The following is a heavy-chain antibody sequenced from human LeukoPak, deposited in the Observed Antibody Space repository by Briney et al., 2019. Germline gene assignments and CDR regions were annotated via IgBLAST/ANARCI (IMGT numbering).Heavy chain of an antibody. J-gene: IGHJ4*02. V-gene: IGHV3-33*01. CDR3: ARDRLTTVTTFHFDY. Sequence: GGSLRLSCAASGFTFSTYAVHWVRQAPGKGLEWVAVIWSDSTNKYYADSVRGRFTIFRDNSKNTLYLQMSSLRAEDTAMYYCARDRLTTVTTFHFDYWGQGTLVTVSS. CDR1: GFTFSTYA. CDR2: IWSDSTNK. D-gene: IGHD4-17*01.